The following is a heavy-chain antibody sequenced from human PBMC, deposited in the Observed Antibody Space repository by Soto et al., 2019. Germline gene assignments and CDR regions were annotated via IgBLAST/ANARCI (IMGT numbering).Heavy chain of an antibody. Sequence: EAQVLEPGGGLVQPGGSLRLSCAASGFIFNNYAMTWVRQAPGKGLEWVSNIGGGGGNTYYGASVTGRFSISRDNSKNTLYLQMNSLRAEDTAIYYCTRLFGDWRTPWFDPWGRGTLVTVSS. V-gene: IGHV3-23*01. CDR2: IGGGGGNT. D-gene: IGHD2-21*01. J-gene: IGHJ5*02. CDR3: TRLFGDWRTPWFDP. CDR1: GFIFNNYA.